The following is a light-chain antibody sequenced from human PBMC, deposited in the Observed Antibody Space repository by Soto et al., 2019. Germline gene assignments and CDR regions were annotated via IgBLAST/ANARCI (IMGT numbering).Light chain of an antibody. CDR3: QQYNNWPPLT. Sequence: DIVMPPSPATLSVSPGESATLSCRASQSISSNLAWYQQKPGQAPRLLIYGASTRATGIPARFSGSGSGTDFTLTISSRQSEDFAVYYCQQYNNWPPLTFGGVTKVEIK. CDR1: QSISSN. V-gene: IGKV3-15*01. J-gene: IGKJ4*01. CDR2: GAS.